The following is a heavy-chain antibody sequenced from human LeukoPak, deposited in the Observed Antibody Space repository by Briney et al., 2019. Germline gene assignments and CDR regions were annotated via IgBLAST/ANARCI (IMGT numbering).Heavy chain of an antibody. Sequence: QPGRSLRLSCAASGFTFNTYGMNWVRQAPGKGLEWVAIIWYDGSDKYYAEPVKGRFTIPRDNSKNTLYLQVNSLRAEDTAVYYCARVGCTGGSCLAYNYYAMDVWGQGTTVTVSS. V-gene: IGHV3-33*01. J-gene: IGHJ6*02. CDR3: ARVGCTGGSCLAYNYYAMDV. CDR1: GFTFNTYG. D-gene: IGHD2-15*01. CDR2: IWYDGSDK.